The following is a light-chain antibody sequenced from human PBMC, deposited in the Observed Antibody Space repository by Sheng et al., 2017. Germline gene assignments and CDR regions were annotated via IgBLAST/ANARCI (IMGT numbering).Light chain of an antibody. V-gene: IGKV1-5*03. CDR1: QTINSW. J-gene: IGKJ2*01. CDR2: KAS. CDR3: QQLNSSPYT. Sequence: DIQMTQSPSTLSASVGDRVTITCRASQTINSWLAWYQQKPGKAPKLLIYKASSLESGVPSRFSGSRSETEFTLTISGLQPDDFATYYCQQLNSSPYTFGQGTKLEIK.